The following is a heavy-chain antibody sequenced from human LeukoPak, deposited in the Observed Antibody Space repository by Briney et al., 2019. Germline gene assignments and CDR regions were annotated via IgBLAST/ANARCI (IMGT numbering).Heavy chain of an antibody. J-gene: IGHJ5*02. V-gene: IGHV1-8*01. CDR2: MNPNSGNT. D-gene: IGHD3-22*01. CDR3: ARGNYYDSGEYNWFDP. Sequence: ASVKVSCKASGYTFTSYDINWVRQATGQGLEWMGWMNPNSGNTGYAQKFQGRVTMTRNTSKSTAYMELSSLRSEDTAVYYCARGNYYDSGEYNWFDPWGQGTLVTVSS. CDR1: GYTFTSYD.